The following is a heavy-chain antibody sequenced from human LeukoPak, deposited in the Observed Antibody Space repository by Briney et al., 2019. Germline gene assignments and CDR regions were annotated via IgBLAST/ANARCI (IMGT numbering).Heavy chain of an antibody. Sequence: SVRVSCKASGGTFSSYAISWVRQAPGQGLEWTGGIIPIFGTANYAQKFQGRVTITADESTSTAYMELSSLRSEDTAVYYCARDLGYCSSTSCYGDSDWFDPWGQGTLVTVSS. CDR1: GGTFSSYA. CDR3: ARDLGYCSSTSCYGDSDWFDP. V-gene: IGHV1-69*01. CDR2: IIPIFGTA. J-gene: IGHJ5*02. D-gene: IGHD2-2*01.